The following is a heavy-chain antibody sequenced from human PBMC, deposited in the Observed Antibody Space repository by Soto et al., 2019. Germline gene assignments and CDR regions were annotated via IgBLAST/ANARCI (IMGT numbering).Heavy chain of an antibody. CDR3: AKGLPFYGDYADFGFDP. J-gene: IGHJ5*02. CDR1: GFTFSSYG. D-gene: IGHD4-17*01. V-gene: IGHV3-30*18. Sequence: PGGSLRLSCAASGFTFSSYGMHWVRQAPGKGLEWVAVISYDGSNKYYADSVKGRFTISRDNSKNTLYLQMNSLRAEDTAVYYCAKGLPFYGDYADFGFDPWGQGTLVTVSS. CDR2: ISYDGSNK.